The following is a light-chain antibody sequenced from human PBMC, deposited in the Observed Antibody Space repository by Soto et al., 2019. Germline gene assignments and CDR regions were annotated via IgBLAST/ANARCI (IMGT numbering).Light chain of an antibody. CDR1: QSINIY. CDR3: QQSYSTPT. J-gene: IGKJ2*01. V-gene: IGKV1-39*01. Sequence: DIQLTQSPSSLSATVGDRVTITCRARQSINIYLNWYHPKPGKAPKLLLYTASSLQSVVPSRFSGSGSGTDFTLTISSLQPEDFATYYCQQSYSTPTFGQGTKLEIK. CDR2: TAS.